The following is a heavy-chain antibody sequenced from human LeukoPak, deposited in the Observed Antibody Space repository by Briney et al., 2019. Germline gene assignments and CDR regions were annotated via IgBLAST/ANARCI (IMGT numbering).Heavy chain of an antibody. CDR3: ARDPAVGANGDYYNYGMDV. V-gene: IGHV4-4*07. Sequence: SETLSLTCTVSGASISSSYWSWIRQPAGKGPEWIGRIYSSGSTSYNPSLKSRVTMSLDMSKNQFSLRLSSVTAADTAVYFCARDPAVGANGDYYNYGMDVWGQGTTVLVSS. D-gene: IGHD3-16*01. CDR2: IYSSGST. J-gene: IGHJ6*02. CDR1: GASISSSY.